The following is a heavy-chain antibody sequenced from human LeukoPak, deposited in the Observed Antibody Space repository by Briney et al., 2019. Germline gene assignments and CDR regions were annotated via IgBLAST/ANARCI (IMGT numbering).Heavy chain of an antibody. V-gene: IGHV3-64*01. CDR1: GFTFSSYA. Sequence: VGSLRLSCAASGFTFSSYAMHWVRQAPGKGLEYVSGISSNGGSTNYANSVKGRFTISRDNSKNTLYLQMASLRVEDMAVYYCARDLRGSNAYWGQGTLVTVSS. CDR2: ISSNGGST. D-gene: IGHD1-26*01. CDR3: ARDLRGSNAY. J-gene: IGHJ4*02.